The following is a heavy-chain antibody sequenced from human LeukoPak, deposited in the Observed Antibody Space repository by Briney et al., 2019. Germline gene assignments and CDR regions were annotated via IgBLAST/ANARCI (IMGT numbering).Heavy chain of an antibody. J-gene: IGHJ6*03. CDR1: GFTFSSYA. CDR3: AKVSMSSSWSYYYYYMDV. CDR2: ISGSGVST. Sequence: GGSLRLSCAASGFTFSSYAMSWVRQAPGKGLEWVSAISGSGVSTYYADSVKGRFTISRDNSKKTLCLQMNSLRAEDTAVYYCAKVSMSSSWSYYYYYMDVWGKGTTVTVSS. D-gene: IGHD6-13*01. V-gene: IGHV3-23*01.